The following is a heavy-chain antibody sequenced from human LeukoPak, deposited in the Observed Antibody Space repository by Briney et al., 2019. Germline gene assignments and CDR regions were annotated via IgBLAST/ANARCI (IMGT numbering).Heavy chain of an antibody. V-gene: IGHV2-5*01. Sequence: KESGPTLVRPTQTLTLTCTFSGFALSTSAVNVGWIRQPPGKALEWLALILWNDDKRYSPSLKSRLTIIKDTSKTQVVLTLTNLDPVDTATYYCAQRRSGSSFDYWGQGTLVTVSS. CDR1: GFALSTSAVN. D-gene: IGHD2-15*01. CDR3: AQRRSGSSFDY. J-gene: IGHJ4*02. CDR2: ILWNDDK.